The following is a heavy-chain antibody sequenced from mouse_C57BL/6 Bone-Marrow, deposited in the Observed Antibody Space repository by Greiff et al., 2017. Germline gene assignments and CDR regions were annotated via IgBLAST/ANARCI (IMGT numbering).Heavy chain of an antibody. Sequence: VQLQQPGAELVRPGSSVKLSCKASGYTFTSYWMAWVKQRPGQGLEWIGNIYPSDSETHYNQKFKDKATLTVDKSSSTAYMQLSSLTSEDSAVYYCARRYGSSSFAYWGQGTLVTVSA. CDR3: ARRYGSSSFAY. CDR2: IYPSDSET. CDR1: GYTFTSYW. J-gene: IGHJ3*01. V-gene: IGHV1-61*01. D-gene: IGHD1-1*01.